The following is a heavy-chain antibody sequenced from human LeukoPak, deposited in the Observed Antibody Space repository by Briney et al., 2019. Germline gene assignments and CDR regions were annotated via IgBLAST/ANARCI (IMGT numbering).Heavy chain of an antibody. Sequence: PSETLSLTCTVSGGSISSYYWSWIRQPPGKGLEWIGSIYYSGSTYYNPSFKSRVTISVDTSKNQFSLKLSSMTAADTAVYYCARAEGFSMVRGVIIESVDYWGQGTLVTVSS. CDR2: IYYSGST. J-gene: IGHJ4*02. CDR1: GGSISSYY. V-gene: IGHV4-39*07. D-gene: IGHD3-10*01. CDR3: ARAEGFSMVRGVIIESVDY.